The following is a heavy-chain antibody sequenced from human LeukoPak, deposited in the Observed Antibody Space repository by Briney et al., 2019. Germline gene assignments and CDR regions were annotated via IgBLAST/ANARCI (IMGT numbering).Heavy chain of an antibody. J-gene: IGHJ5*02. CDR1: GYTFIAYY. V-gene: IGHV1-2*02. CDR2: INPNSGGT. Sequence: ASVKVSCKASGYTFIAYYMHWVRQAPGQGLEWMGWINPNSGGTNYAQKFQGRVTMTRDTSISTAYMDLSRLRSDDTAVYYCARGMGVLVPAATWFDPWGLGTLVTVSS. D-gene: IGHD2-2*01. CDR3: ARGMGVLVPAATWFDP.